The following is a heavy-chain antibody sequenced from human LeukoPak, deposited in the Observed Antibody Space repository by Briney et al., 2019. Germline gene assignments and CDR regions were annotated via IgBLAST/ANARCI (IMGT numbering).Heavy chain of an antibody. D-gene: IGHD3-10*01. J-gene: IGHJ6*03. CDR2: ISSSSSYI. V-gene: IGHV3-21*04. Sequence: GGSLRLSCADSGFTFSSYSMNWVPQAPGNGLEWVSSISSSSSYIYYADSVKGRFTISRDNAKNSLYLQMNSLKASDTAMYYCARHPLPRITMVRRREYYYMDVWGKGTTVTVSS. CDR3: ARHPLPRITMVRRREYYYMDV. CDR1: GFTFSSYS.